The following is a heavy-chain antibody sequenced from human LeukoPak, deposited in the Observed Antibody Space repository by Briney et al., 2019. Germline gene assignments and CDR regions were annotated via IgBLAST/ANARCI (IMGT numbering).Heavy chain of an antibody. CDR3: AKLGGPYNWDYAGLNYMDV. Sequence: QPGGSLRLSCAASGFTFSTYWMHWVRQTPGKGLEWVSGISGSGANTYYADSVKGRFTISRDNSKDTLYLQMNSLRAEDTAIYYCAKLGGPYNWDYAGLNYMDVWGKGTTFTVSS. CDR2: ISGSGANT. J-gene: IGHJ6*03. V-gene: IGHV3-23*01. CDR1: GFTFSTYW. D-gene: IGHD1-7*01.